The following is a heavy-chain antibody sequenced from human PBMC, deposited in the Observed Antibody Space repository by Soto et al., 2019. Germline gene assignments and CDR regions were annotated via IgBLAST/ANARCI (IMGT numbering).Heavy chain of an antibody. J-gene: IGHJ4*02. V-gene: IGHV5-51*01. D-gene: IGHD4-17*01. CDR3: ATPYGNFDY. CDR2: IFPRDSDT. CDR1: GCNFPDFW. Sequence: PGESVKISCKASGCNFPDFWIGSVRQMPGKGLEWMGIIFPRDSDTKYRPSFQGQVTISADKSISTAYLQWSSLKASDTAMYYCATPYGNFDYWGQGTPVTVSS.